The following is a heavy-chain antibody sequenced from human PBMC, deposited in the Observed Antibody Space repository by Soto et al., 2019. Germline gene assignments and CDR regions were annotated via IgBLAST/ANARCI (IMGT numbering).Heavy chain of an antibody. Sequence: SETVSLTCFVSGYSITAGGYYWSWIRHHPGKGLEWIGSFYSSGSIIYNPSLRSRVSISGDTSSNQFSMSLTSVTAADTARYYCARMYSSGSGWFHPWGQGTLVTVSS. V-gene: IGHV4-31*03. CDR1: GYSITAGGYY. J-gene: IGHJ5*02. D-gene: IGHD6-19*01. CDR2: FYSSGSI. CDR3: ARMYSSGSGWFHP.